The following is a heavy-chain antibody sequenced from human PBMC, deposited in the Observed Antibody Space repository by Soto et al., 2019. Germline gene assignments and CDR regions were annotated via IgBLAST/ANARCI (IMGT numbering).Heavy chain of an antibody. Sequence: QVQLVQSGAEVKKPGSSVKVSCKASGGTFSSYAISWVRHAPGQGLEWMGGIIPIFGTANYAQKFQGRVTSTEDAAASTAYMEPRSLSSEDTAVYYCARDKVEARLSTFDYWGQGTLVTVSS. CDR3: ARDKVEARLSTFDY. D-gene: IGHD6-6*01. CDR2: IIPIFGTA. V-gene: IGHV1-69*01. J-gene: IGHJ4*02. CDR1: GGTFSSYA.